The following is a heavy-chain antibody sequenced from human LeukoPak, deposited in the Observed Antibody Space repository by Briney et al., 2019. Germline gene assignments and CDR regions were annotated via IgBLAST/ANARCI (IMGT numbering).Heavy chain of an antibody. CDR2: LWYDGSYK. D-gene: IGHD1-1*01. CDR3: AKDSAGRLETNFDY. J-gene: IGHJ4*02. CDR1: GFTFSTSG. Sequence: GGSLRLSCAASGFTFSTSGMHWVRQAPGKGLEWVAVLWYDGSYKYYADSVKGRFTISRDNSKDTLYLQMNSLRDEDTAVYYCAKDSAGRLETNFDYWGQGTLVTVSS. V-gene: IGHV3-33*06.